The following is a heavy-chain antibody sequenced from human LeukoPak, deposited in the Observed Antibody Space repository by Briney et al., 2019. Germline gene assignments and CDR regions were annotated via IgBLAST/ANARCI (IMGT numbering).Heavy chain of an antibody. CDR3: ARRDFYYYGMDV. CDR2: IYYSGST. Sequence: SETLSLTCTVSGGSISNYYWSWIRQPPGKGLEWIGYIYYSGSTNYNPSLKSRVTISVDTSKNQFSLKVSSVTAADTAVYYCARRDFYYYGMDVWGQGTTVTVSS. V-gene: IGHV4-59*12. CDR1: GGSISNYY. J-gene: IGHJ6*02.